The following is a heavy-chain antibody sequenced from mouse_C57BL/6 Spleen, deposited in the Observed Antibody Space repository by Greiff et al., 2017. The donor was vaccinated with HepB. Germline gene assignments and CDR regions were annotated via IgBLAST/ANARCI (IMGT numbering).Heavy chain of an antibody. CDR2: IWSGGST. J-gene: IGHJ3*01. CDR1: GFSLTSYG. Sequence: VQRVESGPGLVQPSQSLSITCTVSGFSLTSYGVHWVRQSPGKGLEGLGVIWSGGSTDYNAAFISRLSISKDNSKSQVFFKMNSLQADDTAIYYCARDPPGFAYWGQGTLVTVSA. CDR3: ARDPPGFAY. V-gene: IGHV2-2*01.